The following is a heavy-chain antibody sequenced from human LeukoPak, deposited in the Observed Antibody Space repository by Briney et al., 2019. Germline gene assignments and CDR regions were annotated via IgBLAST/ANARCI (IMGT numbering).Heavy chain of an antibody. CDR3: ARAWDV. V-gene: IGHV3-74*01. J-gene: IGHJ6*04. CDR2: ISSDGSTT. Sequence: PGGSLRLSCVASGFTFSTYWMHWVRQAPGNGLVWVSRISSDGSTTTYADSVKGRFTISRDNAKNTVYLEMNSLRAEDTAVYYCARAWDVWGKGTTVTISS. CDR1: GFTFSTYW.